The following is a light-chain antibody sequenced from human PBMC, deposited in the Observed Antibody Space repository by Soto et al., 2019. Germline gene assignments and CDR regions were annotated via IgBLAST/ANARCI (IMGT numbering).Light chain of an antibody. CDR3: QQFRNWPWT. Sequence: EIVLTQSPGTLSLSPGDRVTLSCRASQSISINLAWYQHKPGQAPRLLMQTASSRASGVPARISGSGSGTEFTLTISSLQSEDFAVYYCQQFRNWPWTFGQGTKVDIK. J-gene: IGKJ1*01. CDR2: TAS. V-gene: IGKV3-15*01. CDR1: QSISIN.